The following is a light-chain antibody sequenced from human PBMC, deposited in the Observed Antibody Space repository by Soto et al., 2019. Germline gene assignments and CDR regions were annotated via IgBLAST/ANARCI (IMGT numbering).Light chain of an antibody. CDR2: EVI. CDR3: SSYTSSSTLV. Sequence: SVLTPPSSVSGSPGQSITISCTVTSSDVGGYNYVSWYQQHPGKAPKLIIYEVINRPSGVSNRFSGSKSGNTASLTISGLQAEDEADYYCSSYTSSSTLVFGPGTKVTVL. V-gene: IGLV2-14*01. CDR1: SSDVGGYNY. J-gene: IGLJ1*01.